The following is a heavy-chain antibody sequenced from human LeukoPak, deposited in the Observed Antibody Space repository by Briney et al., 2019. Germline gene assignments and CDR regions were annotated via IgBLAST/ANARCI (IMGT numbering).Heavy chain of an antibody. CDR1: GYTLTELS. Sequence: ASVKVSCKVSGYTLTELSMHWVRQAPGKGLEWMGGFDPEDGETIYAQKFQGRVTMTEDTSTDTAYMELSSLRFEDTAVYYCATGVEKYQLLLPPFDYWGQGTLVTVSS. CDR2: FDPEDGET. J-gene: IGHJ4*02. V-gene: IGHV1-24*01. CDR3: ATGVEKYQLLLPPFDY. D-gene: IGHD2-2*01.